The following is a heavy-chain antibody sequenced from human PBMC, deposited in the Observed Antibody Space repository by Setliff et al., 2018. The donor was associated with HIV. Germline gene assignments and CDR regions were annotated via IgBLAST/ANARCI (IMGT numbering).Heavy chain of an antibody. CDR2: INSNNGGT. J-gene: IGHJ4*02. CDR3: AFSKQMATMAFDY. D-gene: IGHD5-12*01. CDR1: GYTFTAYY. Sequence: ASVKVSCKTSGYTFTAYYIHWVRQAPGQGLEWMGWINSNNGGTKYAQNFQGRVTMTRDTSITTAYMELSSLISDDTAVYYCAFSKQMATMAFDYWGQGALVTVSS. V-gene: IGHV1-2*02.